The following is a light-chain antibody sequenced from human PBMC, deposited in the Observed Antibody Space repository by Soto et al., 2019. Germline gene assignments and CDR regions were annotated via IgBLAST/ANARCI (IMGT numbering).Light chain of an antibody. CDR2: WAS. CDR3: QQYYTTPYT. Sequence: DIVMTQSPDSLAVSLGERATINCKSSQSVLYNSNNKNYLAWYQQKPGQPPKLLIYWASTRESGVPDRFSGSESGTDFTLTISSLQAEDVAVYYCQQYYTTPYTFDQGTKLEIK. J-gene: IGKJ2*01. CDR1: QSVLYNSNNKNY. V-gene: IGKV4-1*01.